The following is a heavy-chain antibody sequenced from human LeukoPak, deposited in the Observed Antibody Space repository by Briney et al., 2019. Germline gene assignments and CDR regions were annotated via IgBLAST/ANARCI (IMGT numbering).Heavy chain of an antibody. J-gene: IGHJ3*02. CDR2: INHSGST. V-gene: IGHV4-34*01. D-gene: IGHD4-23*01. CDR3: ASDYGGNSGAFDI. CDR1: GGSFSGYY. Sequence: SETLSLTCAVYGGSFSGYYWSWIRQPPGKGLEWIGEINHSGSTNYNPSLKSRVPISVDTSKNQFSLKLSSVTAADTAVYYCASDYGGNSGAFDIWGQGTMVTVSS.